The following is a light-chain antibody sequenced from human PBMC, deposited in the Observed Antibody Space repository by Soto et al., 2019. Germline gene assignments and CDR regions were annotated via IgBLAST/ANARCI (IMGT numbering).Light chain of an antibody. CDR3: SSYAGSNNLYV. Sequence: QSALTQPPSASGSPGQSVTISCTGTSSDVGGYNYVSWYQQHPGKAPKLMIYEVSKRPSGVPDRFSGSKSGNTASLTVSGLXAEDEADYYCSSYAGSNNLYVFGTGTKVTVL. CDR1: SSDVGGYNY. CDR2: EVS. J-gene: IGLJ1*01. V-gene: IGLV2-8*01.